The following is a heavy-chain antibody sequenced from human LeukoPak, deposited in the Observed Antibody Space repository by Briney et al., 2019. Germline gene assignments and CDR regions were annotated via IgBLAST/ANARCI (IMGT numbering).Heavy chain of an antibody. CDR2: IYSGGST. D-gene: IGHD2-2*01. J-gene: IGHJ4*02. V-gene: IGHV3-53*01. CDR1: GFTVSSNY. Sequence: PGGSLRLSRAASGFTVSSNYMSWVRQAPGKGLEWVSVIYSGGSTYYADSVKGRFTISRDNSKNTLYLQMNSLRAEDTAVYYCAREYPLFHYFDYWGQGTLVTVSS. CDR3: AREYPLFHYFDY.